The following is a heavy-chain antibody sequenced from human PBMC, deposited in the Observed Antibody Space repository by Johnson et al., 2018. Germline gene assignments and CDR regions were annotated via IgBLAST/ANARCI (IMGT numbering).Heavy chain of an antibody. Sequence: VQLVESGGGLVKPAGSLRLSCAASGFTFSDNFMSWIRQAPGKGLEWISYISPSGTTIYYADSVKGRFTISRDNAKNSLYLQMNSLRAGDTALYFCAREADTSGRYAFDVWGQGTMVTVSS. V-gene: IGHV3-11*01. CDR1: GFTFSDNF. CDR3: AREADTSGRYAFDV. J-gene: IGHJ3*01. D-gene: IGHD5-18*01. CDR2: ISPSGTTI.